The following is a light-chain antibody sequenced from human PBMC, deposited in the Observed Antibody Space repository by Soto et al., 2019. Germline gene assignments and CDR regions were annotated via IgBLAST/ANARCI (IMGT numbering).Light chain of an antibody. CDR1: QSVGGY. CDR2: DAY. Sequence: EIVLTQSPATLSLSPGARATLSCRASQSVGGYLAWYQQRPGQVPRLLIYDAYTRAAGVPARFSGSGSGTEFSLTISSLQSEDFAVYYCQQYSDWPLYTFGQGTKLEIK. J-gene: IGKJ2*01. CDR3: QQYSDWPLYT. V-gene: IGKV3-15*01.